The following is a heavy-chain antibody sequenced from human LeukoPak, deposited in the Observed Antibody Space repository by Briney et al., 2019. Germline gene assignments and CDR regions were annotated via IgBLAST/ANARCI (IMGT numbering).Heavy chain of an antibody. D-gene: IGHD3-10*01. CDR2: ISTSSSAI. Sequence: GGSLRLSCAASGFTFSKYSMNWVRQAPGQGLEWVSYISTSSSAIYYADSVKGRFTVSRDNAKNSLSLQMTSLRDEDTAVYYCARSNYYGSGLDPWGQGTLVTVSS. CDR3: ARSNYYGSGLDP. J-gene: IGHJ5*02. V-gene: IGHV3-48*02. CDR1: GFTFSKYS.